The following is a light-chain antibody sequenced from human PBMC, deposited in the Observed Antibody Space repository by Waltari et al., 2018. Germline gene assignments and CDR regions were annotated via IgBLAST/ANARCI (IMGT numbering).Light chain of an antibody. CDR1: SSHIGGTS. CDR2: SDN. J-gene: IGLJ3*02. V-gene: IGLV1-44*01. CDR3: AAWDDSLNGWV. Sequence: QSLLTQPPSASGTPGHRVTISCSGSSSHIGGTSVNWSQQVPGTAPKVLIFSDNQRPSGVPDRISGSKSGTSASLAISGLQSEDETDYYCAAWDDSLNGWVFGGGTRLTVL.